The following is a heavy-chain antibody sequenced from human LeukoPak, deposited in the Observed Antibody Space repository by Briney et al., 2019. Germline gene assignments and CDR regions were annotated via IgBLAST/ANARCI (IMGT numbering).Heavy chain of an antibody. CDR3: ARDASYCSSTSCYNYFDY. V-gene: IGHV1-69*13. J-gene: IGHJ4*02. CDR1: GGTFSSYA. CDR2: IIPIFGTA. D-gene: IGHD2-2*02. Sequence: SVKVSCKASGGTFSSYAISWLRQAPGQGLEWMGGIIPIFGTANYAQKFQGRVTITADESTSTAYMELSSLRSEDTAVYYCARDASYCSSTSCYNYFDYWGQGTLVTVSS.